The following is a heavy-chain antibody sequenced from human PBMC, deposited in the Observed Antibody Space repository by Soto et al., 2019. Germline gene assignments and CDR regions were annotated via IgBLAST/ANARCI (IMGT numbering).Heavy chain of an antibody. V-gene: IGHV1-18*01. J-gene: IGHJ6*02. CDR3: ARDPYHVLMVNAPKLYGMDV. CDR1: GYTFTTYD. D-gene: IGHD2-8*01. CDR2: ISTYNGNT. Sequence: QVQLVQSGAEVKKPGASVKVSCKASGYTFTTYDISWVRQAPGQGLEWMGRISTYNGNTNYPQSLQGRLTMTTDTSXXTXYXXLRNLRSDDTAVYYCARDPYHVLMVNAPKLYGMDVWGQGTTVTVSS.